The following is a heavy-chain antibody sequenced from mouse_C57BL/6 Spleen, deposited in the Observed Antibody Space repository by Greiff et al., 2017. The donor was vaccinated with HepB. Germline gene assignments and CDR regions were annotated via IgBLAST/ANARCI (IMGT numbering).Heavy chain of an antibody. V-gene: IGHV1-15*01. D-gene: IGHD4-1*01. CDR2: IDPETGGT. CDR3: TTPWAWFAY. Sequence: VKLVESGAELVRPGASVTLSCKASGYTFTDYEMHWVKQTPVHGLEWIGAIDPETGGTAYNQKFKGKAILTADKSSSTAYMELRSLTSEDSAVYYCTTPWAWFAYWGQGTLVTVSA. CDR1: GYTFTDYE. J-gene: IGHJ3*01.